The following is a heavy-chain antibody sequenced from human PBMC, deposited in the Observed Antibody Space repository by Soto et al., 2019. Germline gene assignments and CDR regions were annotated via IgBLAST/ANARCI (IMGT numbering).Heavy chain of an antibody. V-gene: IGHV1-69*02. CDR3: ARGVVYYGMDV. CDR1: GGTFSSYT. CDR2: IIPILGIA. D-gene: IGHD2-15*01. Sequence: SVKVSCKAAGGTFSSYTISWVRQAPGQGLEWMGRIIPILGIANYAQKFQGRVTITADKSTSTAYMELSSLRSEDTAVYYCARGVVYYGMDVWGQGTTVTVSS. J-gene: IGHJ6*02.